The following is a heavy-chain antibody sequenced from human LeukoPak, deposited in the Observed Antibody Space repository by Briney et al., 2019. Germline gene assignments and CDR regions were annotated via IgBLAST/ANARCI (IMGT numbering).Heavy chain of an antibody. V-gene: IGHV1-69*05. D-gene: IGHD2-2*01. CDR1: GGTFSSYA. CDR3: ARFGGYCSSTSCDNWFDP. J-gene: IGHJ5*02. CDR2: IIPIFGTA. Sequence: SVKVSCKASGGTFSSYAISWVRQAPGQGLEWMGGIIPIFGTANYAQKFQGRVTITTDEYTRTAYMELSSLRYEDTAVYYCARFGGYCSSTSCDNWFDPWGQGTLVSVSS.